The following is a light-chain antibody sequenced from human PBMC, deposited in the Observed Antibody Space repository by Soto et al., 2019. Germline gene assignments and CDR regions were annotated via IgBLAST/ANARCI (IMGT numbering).Light chain of an antibody. CDR1: QSVSSSY. V-gene: IGKV3-20*01. CDR2: GAS. CDR3: QQYGSSIT. J-gene: IGKJ5*01. Sequence: EIVVSQSPSTLSLSPGERATISCRASQSVSSSYLAWYQQKPGQAPRLLIYGASDRATGIPDRFSGSGSGTDFTLTISRLEPEDFAVYYCQQYGSSITFGQGTRLEIK.